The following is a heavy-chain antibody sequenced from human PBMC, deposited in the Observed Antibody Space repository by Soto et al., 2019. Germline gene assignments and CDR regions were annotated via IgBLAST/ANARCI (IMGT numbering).Heavy chain of an antibody. V-gene: IGHV4-31*03. J-gene: IGHJ4*02. CDR2: IYHSGGT. CDR1: AGSISSDGFY. Sequence: SETLSLTCSVSAGSISSDGFYWNWIRQPPGKGLEWIGYIYHSGGTYSSPSLRSRVAISVDTSKNHFTLKLSSVTAADTAVYYCARDRGGYGVFDYWGQGTLVTVSS. D-gene: IGHD5-12*01. CDR3: ARDRGGYGVFDY.